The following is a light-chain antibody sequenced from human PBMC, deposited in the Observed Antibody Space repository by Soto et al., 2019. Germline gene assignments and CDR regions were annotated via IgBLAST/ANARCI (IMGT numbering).Light chain of an antibody. CDR1: SSDVGSYNS. V-gene: IGLV2-14*01. J-gene: IGLJ1*01. CDR2: DVN. CDR3: RSFTSSTSDV. Sequence: QSALTQPASVSGSPGQSIAISCTGTSSDVGSYNSVSWYQQYPGKAPKLMIHDVNNRPSGVSDRFSGSKSGNTASLTISGLQAEDEADYYCRSFTSSTSDVFGSGTKLTVL.